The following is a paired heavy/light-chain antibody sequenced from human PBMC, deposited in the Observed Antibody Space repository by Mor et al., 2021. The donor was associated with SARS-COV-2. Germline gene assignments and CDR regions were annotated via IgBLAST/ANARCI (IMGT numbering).Heavy chain of an antibody. CDR1: GISFSRSG. D-gene: IGHD7-27*01. CDR3: ARDGPNWDIDN. CDR2: ISSGGSSQ. Sequence: QVQLVESGGGMVQPGRSLRLSCSTSGISFSRSGMHWVRQAPGKGLEWAAFISSGGSSQYYSESVKGRFTVSRDDSRNTLYLQMNSLKVEDTAVYFCARDGPNWDIDNWGQGTLVSVSS. V-gene: IGHV3-33*01. J-gene: IGHJ4*02.
Light chain of an antibody. CDR1: SSDIGTSNR. CDR2: EVT. CDR3: MFRTTTSTPCV. Sequence: QSALTQPPSVSGSPGQSVILPCTGTSSDIGTSNRVSWYQLLPGTAPKLVIYEVTNRPSGVPDRFSGSKSGNTASLIISGLRAEDEADYYCMFRTTTSTPCVFGGGTKLTVL. J-gene: IGLJ3*02. V-gene: IGLV2-18*01.